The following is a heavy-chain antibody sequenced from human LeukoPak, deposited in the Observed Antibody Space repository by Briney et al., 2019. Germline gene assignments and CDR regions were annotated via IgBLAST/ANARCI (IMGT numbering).Heavy chain of an antibody. V-gene: IGHV2-5*01. J-gene: IGHJ4*02. CDR3: AHRSQVLVGATALYYFAY. D-gene: IGHD1-26*01. CDR2: IYWNDDK. CDR1: GFSLSTSGVG. Sequence: SGPTLANPTQTLTLTCTFSGFSLSTSGVGVGWIRQPPGKALEWLALIYWNDDKRYSPSLKSRLTITKDTSKNQVVLTMTNMDPVDTATYYCAHRSQVLVGATALYYFAYWGQRTLVTVSS.